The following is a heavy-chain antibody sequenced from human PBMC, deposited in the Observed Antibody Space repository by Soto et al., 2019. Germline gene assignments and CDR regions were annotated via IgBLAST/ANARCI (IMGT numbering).Heavy chain of an antibody. Sequence: EVQLVESGGGLVQPGESLRLSCAVSGFTFSSSWMSWVRQAPGKGLEWVANIKEDGREKDYVDPVKGRFTITRDNAKNSLYLQMNNLRAEDTAVYFCTRKRFGMDVWGQGTTVTVSS. V-gene: IGHV3-7*03. J-gene: IGHJ6*02. CDR1: GFTFSSSW. CDR3: TRKRFGMDV. CDR2: IKEDGREK.